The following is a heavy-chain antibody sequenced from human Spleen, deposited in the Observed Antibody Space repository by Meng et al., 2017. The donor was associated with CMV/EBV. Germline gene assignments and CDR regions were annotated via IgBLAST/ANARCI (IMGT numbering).Heavy chain of an antibody. Sequence: GGSLRLSCVASGFTFSGYEMNWVRLAPGKGLEWASYISSSGNIKYYADAVKGRFTISRDNAKNSLFLQMNSLRVEDTAVYFCAKDAARQYYESSGYYFDYWGLGTLVTVSS. V-gene: IGHV3-48*03. CDR3: AKDAARQYYESSGYYFDY. CDR1: GFTFSGYE. CDR2: ISSSGNIK. J-gene: IGHJ4*02. D-gene: IGHD3-22*01.